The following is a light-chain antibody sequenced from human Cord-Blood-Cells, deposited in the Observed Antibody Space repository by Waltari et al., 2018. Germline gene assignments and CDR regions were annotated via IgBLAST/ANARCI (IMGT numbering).Light chain of an antibody. Sequence: QSALPQHASVSGSPGKSIALPCAGTSSHGGGSNYVSWYQQHPGKAPKLMIYDVSNRPSGVSNRFSGSKSGNTASLTISGLQAEDEADYYCSSYTSSSTLVVFGGGTKLTVL. CDR2: DVS. CDR3: SSYTSSSTLVV. CDR1: SSHGGGSNY. V-gene: IGLV2-14*01. J-gene: IGLJ2*01.